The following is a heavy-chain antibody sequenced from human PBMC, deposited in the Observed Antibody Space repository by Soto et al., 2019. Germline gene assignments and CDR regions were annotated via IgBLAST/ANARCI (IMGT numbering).Heavy chain of an antibody. CDR1: GFSFSSYG. CDR2: ISYDGSNK. CDR3: AKEPVAAAVNLDY. J-gene: IGHJ4*02. Sequence: QVQLVESGGGVVQPGRSLRLSCAASGFSFSSYGMHWVRQAPGKGLEWVAVISYDGSNKYYADSVKGRFTISRDNSKNTLYLQMNSLRAEDTAVYYCAKEPVAAAVNLDYWGQGSLVTVSS. V-gene: IGHV3-30*18. D-gene: IGHD6-13*01.